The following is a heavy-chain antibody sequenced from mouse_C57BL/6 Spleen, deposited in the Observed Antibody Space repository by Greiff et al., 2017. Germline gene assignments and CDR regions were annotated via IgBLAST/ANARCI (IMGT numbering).Heavy chain of an antibody. Sequence: VQLQQSGTVLARPGASVKMSCKTSGYTFTSYWMHWVKQRPGQGLEWIGAIYPGNSDTSYNQKFKGKAKLPAVTSASTAYMGRSSLTNEDSAVYYCTRAGDYDGAWFAYWGQGTLVTVSA. D-gene: IGHD2-4*01. V-gene: IGHV1-5*01. CDR2: IYPGNSDT. CDR3: TRAGDYDGAWFAY. J-gene: IGHJ3*01. CDR1: GYTFTSYW.